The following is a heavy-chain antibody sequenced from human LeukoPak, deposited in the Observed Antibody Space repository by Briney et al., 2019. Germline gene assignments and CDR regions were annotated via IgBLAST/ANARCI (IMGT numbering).Heavy chain of an antibody. J-gene: IGHJ2*01. CDR1: GFTFSGSA. Sequence: GGSLRLSCAASGFTFSGSAMHWVSQASGKGLEWVGRIRSKANSYATAYAASVKGRFTISRDDSKNTAYLQMNSLKTEDTAVYYCTRTKDIVVVPAAIRVYWYFDLWGRGTLVTVSS. D-gene: IGHD2-2*01. CDR3: TRTKDIVVVPAAIRVYWYFDL. CDR2: IRSKANSYAT. V-gene: IGHV3-73*01.